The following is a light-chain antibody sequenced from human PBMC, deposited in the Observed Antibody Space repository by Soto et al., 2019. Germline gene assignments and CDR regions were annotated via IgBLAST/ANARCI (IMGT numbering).Light chain of an antibody. CDR3: QQYNSYSRT. J-gene: IGKJ1*01. CDR2: AAS. V-gene: IGKV1-9*01. CDR1: QDIAMY. Sequence: IQLTQSPSSLSASVGDRVTITCRASQDIAMYLAWYQQKPGEAPKLLIYAASTLYGGVPSRFSGSGSGTEFTLTISSLQPDDFATYYCQQYNSYSRTFGQGTKVDIK.